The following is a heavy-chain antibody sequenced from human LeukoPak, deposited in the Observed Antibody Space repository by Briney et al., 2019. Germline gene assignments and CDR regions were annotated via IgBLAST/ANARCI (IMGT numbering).Heavy chain of an antibody. CDR3: ARGPRLLWFGEPLDY. D-gene: IGHD3-10*01. CDR1: GFTFSIYA. J-gene: IGHJ4*02. CDR2: ISYDGSNR. V-gene: IGHV3-30*04. Sequence: GGSLRLSCAASGFTFSIYAMHWVRQAPGKGLEWVAIISYDGSNRYYADPVKGRFTISRDNSKNTLYLQMNSLRAEDTAVYYCARGPRLLWFGEPLDYWGQGTLVTVSS.